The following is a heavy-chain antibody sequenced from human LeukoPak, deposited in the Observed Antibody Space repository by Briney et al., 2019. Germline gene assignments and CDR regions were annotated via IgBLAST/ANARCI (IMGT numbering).Heavy chain of an antibody. CDR3: ARGGRFYGDNVLDY. Sequence: GGSLRLSCAASGFTFSSYAMSWVRQAPGKGLEWVSAISGSGGSTYYADSVKGRFTISRDNSKNTLYLQMNSLRAEDTAVYYCARGGRFYGDNVLDYWGQGTRVTVSS. V-gene: IGHV3-23*01. J-gene: IGHJ4*02. CDR1: GFTFSSYA. D-gene: IGHD4-17*01. CDR2: ISGSGGST.